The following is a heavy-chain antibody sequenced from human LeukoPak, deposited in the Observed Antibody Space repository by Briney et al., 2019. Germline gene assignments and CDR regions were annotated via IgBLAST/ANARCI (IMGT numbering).Heavy chain of an antibody. Sequence: GGSLRLSCAASGFTFSSYAMSWVRQAPGRGLEWVSVISGSGGTTFYEDSVKGRYAISRDNSKNTLYLQLNSLRAADTAVYYCAKVQEMDTILPPFHYWGQGILVTVSS. V-gene: IGHV3-23*01. CDR2: ISGSGGTT. CDR3: AKVQEMDTILPPFHY. CDR1: GFTFSSYA. J-gene: IGHJ4*02. D-gene: IGHD5-24*01.